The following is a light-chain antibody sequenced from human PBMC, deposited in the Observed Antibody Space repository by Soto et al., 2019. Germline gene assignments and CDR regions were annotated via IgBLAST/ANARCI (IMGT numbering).Light chain of an antibody. CDR2: GAS. Sequence: EIVLTQSPGTLSLSPGERAALFCRASQSVNSNYLAWYHQKPGQAPRLLIYGASSRATGIPDRFRGSGSGTDFTLTISRLEPEDFAVYYCQQFGSSLITFGQGTRLEIK. J-gene: IGKJ5*01. CDR3: QQFGSSLIT. V-gene: IGKV3-20*01. CDR1: QSVNSNY.